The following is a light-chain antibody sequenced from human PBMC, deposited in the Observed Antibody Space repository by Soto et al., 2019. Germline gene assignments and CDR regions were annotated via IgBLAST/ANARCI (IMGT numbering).Light chain of an antibody. CDR1: QSLKSD. CDR3: QQYNNLTGT. Sequence: IVMTQSPATLSMSPGERATLSCRASQSLKSDLAWYPQTRGQSPRIXIFGASIRETGIRARFIGSGAGTECALTIGSLQSEDGALDYCQQYNNLTGTFGQGTKVDIK. J-gene: IGKJ1*01. V-gene: IGKV3-15*01. CDR2: GAS.